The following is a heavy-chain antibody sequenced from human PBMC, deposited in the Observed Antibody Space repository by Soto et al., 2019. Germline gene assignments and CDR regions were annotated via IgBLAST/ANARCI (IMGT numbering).Heavy chain of an antibody. Sequence: ASVKVSCKASGYTFTSYAMHWVRQAPGQSLDWMGWINAGNGNTKYSQKFQGRVTITRDTSASTAYMELSSLRSEDTAVYYCARVQHCGGDCYSAFDYWGQGTLVTVSS. CDR2: INAGNGNT. J-gene: IGHJ4*02. V-gene: IGHV1-3*01. CDR3: ARVQHCGGDCYSAFDY. CDR1: GYTFTSYA. D-gene: IGHD2-21*02.